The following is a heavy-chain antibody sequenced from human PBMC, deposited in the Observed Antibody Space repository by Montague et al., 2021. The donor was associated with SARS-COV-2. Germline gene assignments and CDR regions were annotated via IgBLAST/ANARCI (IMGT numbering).Heavy chain of an antibody. J-gene: IGHJ3*02. CDR2: ISYDGSNK. Sequence: SLRLSCAASGFIFSTYTMHWVRQAPGKGLEWVAVISYDGSNKYYADSVKGRFTISRDNSKNTLYLQMNSLRPEDTAVYYCARGYGGTYFGASDIWGRGTMVTVSS. V-gene: IGHV3-30-3*01. CDR3: ARGYGGTYFGASDI. CDR1: GFIFSTYT. D-gene: IGHD1-26*01.